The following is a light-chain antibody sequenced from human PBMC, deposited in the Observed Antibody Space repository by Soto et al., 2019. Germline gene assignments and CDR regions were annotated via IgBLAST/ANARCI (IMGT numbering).Light chain of an antibody. CDR3: QQSYSTPT. CDR2: AAS. V-gene: IGKV1-39*01. J-gene: IGKJ2*01. Sequence: DLQMTQSPSSLSASVGDRVTITCRASQSISSYLNWYQQKPGKAPKLLIYAASSTQSGVPSRFSGSGSGTDFTLTISSLQPEDFATYYCQQSYSTPTFGQGTKLEIK. CDR1: QSISSY.